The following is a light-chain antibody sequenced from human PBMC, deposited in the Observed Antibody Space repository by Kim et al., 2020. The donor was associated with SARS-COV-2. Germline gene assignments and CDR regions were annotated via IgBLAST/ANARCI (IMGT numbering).Light chain of an antibody. J-gene: IGKJ5*01. V-gene: IGKV3-20*01. CDR2: AAA. CDR3: QQYGASIT. CDR1: HSVTSTF. Sequence: LSPGERVTLSCRASHSVTSTFFSWYQQKLGPAPRLLIYAAATRTTGTPDRFSGRGSGSDYTLTITMLAAEDFAVYYCQQYGASITFGQGTQLEIK.